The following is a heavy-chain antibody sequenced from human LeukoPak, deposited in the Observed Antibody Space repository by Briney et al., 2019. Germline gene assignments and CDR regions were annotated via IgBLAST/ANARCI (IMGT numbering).Heavy chain of an antibody. CDR2: ISYDGSNE. V-gene: IGHV3-30*04. CDR1: GFTFSSYV. J-gene: IGHJ4*02. D-gene: IGHD5-24*01. CDR3: AKVQIERGPTIPPYFDY. Sequence: GGSLRLSCAASGFTFSSYVMHWVRQAPGKGLEWVAIISYDGSNEYYADSVKGRFTISRDNSKNTLYLQMNSLRAEDTAVYYCAKVQIERGPTIPPYFDYWGQGTLVTVSS.